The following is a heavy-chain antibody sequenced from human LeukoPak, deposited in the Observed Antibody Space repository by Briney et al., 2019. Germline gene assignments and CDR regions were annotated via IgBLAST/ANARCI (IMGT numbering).Heavy chain of an antibody. CDR2: INHSGST. V-gene: IGHV4-34*01. D-gene: IGHD2-2*01. Sequence: SETLSLTCAVYGGSFSGYYWSWIHQPPGKGLEWIGEINHSGSTNYNPSLKSRVTISVDTSKNQFSLKLSSVTAADTAVYYCARHSPLVVPAATSYYYYMDVWGKGTTVTISS. CDR3: ARHSPLVVPAATSYYYYMDV. CDR1: GGSFSGYY. J-gene: IGHJ6*03.